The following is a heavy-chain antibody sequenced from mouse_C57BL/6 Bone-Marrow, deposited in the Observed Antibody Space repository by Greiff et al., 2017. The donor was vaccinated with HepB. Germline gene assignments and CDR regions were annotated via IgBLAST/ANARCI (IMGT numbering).Heavy chain of an antibody. CDR1: GYTFTDYY. Sequence: VQLKQSGAELVRPGASVKLSCKASGYTFTDYYINWVKQRPGQGLEWIARIYPGSGNTYYNEKFKGKATLTAEKSSSTAYMQLSSLTSEDSAVYFCAIDSSGYGDYWGQGTSVTVSS. D-gene: IGHD3-2*02. J-gene: IGHJ4*01. V-gene: IGHV1-76*01. CDR3: AIDSSGYGDY. CDR2: IYPGSGNT.